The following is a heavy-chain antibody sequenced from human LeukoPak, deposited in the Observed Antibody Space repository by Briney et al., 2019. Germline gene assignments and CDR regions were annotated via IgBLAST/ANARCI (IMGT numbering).Heavy chain of an antibody. J-gene: IGHJ4*02. Sequence: PGGSLRLSCAASGFTFSSYEMNWVRQAPGKGLEWVSYISSSGSNIYYADSVKGRFTISRDNAKNSLYLQMNSPRAEDTAVYYCARGWISDSFDYWGQGTLVTVSS. D-gene: IGHD5-12*01. CDR1: GFTFSSYE. CDR3: ARGWISDSFDY. CDR2: ISSSGSNI. V-gene: IGHV3-48*03.